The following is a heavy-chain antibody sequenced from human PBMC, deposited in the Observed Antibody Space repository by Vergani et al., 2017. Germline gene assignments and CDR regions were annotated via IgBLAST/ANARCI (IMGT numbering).Heavy chain of an antibody. Sequence: EVQLVESGGGLVQPGGSLRLSCAASGFTFSSYWMHWVRQAPGKGLVWVSRINNDGSSTSYADSVKGRFTISRDNAKNTLYLQMNSLRADDTALYYCAXDRDGTMVTGDMRYWGQGTLVTVSS. CDR3: AXDRDGTMVTGDMRY. V-gene: IGHV3-74*01. J-gene: IGHJ4*02. CDR1: GFTFSSYW. D-gene: IGHD1-20*01. CDR2: INNDGSST.